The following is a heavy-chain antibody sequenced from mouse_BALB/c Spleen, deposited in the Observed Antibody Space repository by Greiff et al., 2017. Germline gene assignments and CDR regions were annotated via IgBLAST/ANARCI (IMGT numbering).Heavy chain of an antibody. D-gene: IGHD2-4*01. J-gene: IGHJ3*01. V-gene: IGHV5-4*02. Sequence: EVNVVESGGGLVKPGGSLKLSCAASGFTFSDYYMYWVRQTPEKRLEWVATISDGGSYTYYPDSVKGRFTISRDNAKNNLYLQMSSLKSEDTAMYYCARDVEDYDEEAWFAYWGQGTLVTVSA. CDR2: ISDGGSYT. CDR1: GFTFSDYY. CDR3: ARDVEDYDEEAWFAY.